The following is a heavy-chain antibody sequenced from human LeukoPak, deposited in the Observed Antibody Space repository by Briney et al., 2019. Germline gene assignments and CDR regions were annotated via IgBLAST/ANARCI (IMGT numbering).Heavy chain of an antibody. Sequence: PGGSLRLSCAASGFTFSSYAMHWVRQAPGKGLEWVAVISYDGSNKYYADSVKGRFTISRDNSKNTLYLQMNSLRAEDTAVYYCARERYSYGSNWFDPCGQGTLVTVSS. J-gene: IGHJ5*02. V-gene: IGHV3-30*04. CDR1: GFTFSSYA. D-gene: IGHD5-18*01. CDR3: ARERYSYGSNWFDP. CDR2: ISYDGSNK.